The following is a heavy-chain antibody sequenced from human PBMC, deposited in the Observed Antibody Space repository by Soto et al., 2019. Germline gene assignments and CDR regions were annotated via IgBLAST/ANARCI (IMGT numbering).Heavy chain of an antibody. CDR2: IYSGGST. V-gene: IGHV3-53*01. J-gene: IGHJ3*02. CDR3: ARAPSYSNYEGGDAFDI. Sequence: EVQLVESGGGLIQPGGSLRLSCAASGFTVSSNYMSWVRQAPGKGLEWVSVIYSGGSTYYADSVKGRFTISRDNSKNTLYLQMNSLRAEDTAVYYCARAPSYSNYEGGDAFDIWGQGTMVTVSS. D-gene: IGHD4-4*01. CDR1: GFTVSSNY.